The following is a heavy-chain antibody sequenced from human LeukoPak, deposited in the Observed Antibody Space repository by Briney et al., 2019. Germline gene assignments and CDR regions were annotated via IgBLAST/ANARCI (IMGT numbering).Heavy chain of an antibody. J-gene: IGHJ6*02. V-gene: IGHV3-48*03. D-gene: IGHD2-8*01. CDR1: GFTFSNYE. CDR2: ISSSGSTI. Sequence: PGGSLRLSCAASGFTFSNYEMNWVRQAPGKGLELVSYISSSGSTIYYADSVKGRFTISRDNAKNSLYLQMNSLKTEDTAVYYCARGPERTGVGTRYYYDMDVWGQGTTVTVSS. CDR3: ARGPERTGVGTRYYYDMDV.